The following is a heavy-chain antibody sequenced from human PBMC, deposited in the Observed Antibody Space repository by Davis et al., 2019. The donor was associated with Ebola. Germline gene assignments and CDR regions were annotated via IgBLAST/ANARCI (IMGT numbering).Heavy chain of an antibody. D-gene: IGHD1-26*01. CDR3: AKDDGPFLSGSYSAS. CDR1: GFTFSNYA. Sequence: GESLKISCVASGFTFSNYAMSWVRQAPGKGLEWVSAISSSGNNTYYADSVRGRFTVSRDNSKNTLYLQMRSLRAEDTAVYYCAKDDGPFLSGSYSASWGQGTLVTVSS. V-gene: IGHV3-23*01. CDR2: ISSSGNNT. J-gene: IGHJ5*02.